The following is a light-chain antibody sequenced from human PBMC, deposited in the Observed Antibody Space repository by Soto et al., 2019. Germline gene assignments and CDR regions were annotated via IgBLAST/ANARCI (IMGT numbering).Light chain of an antibody. V-gene: IGLV1-44*01. CDR3: AAWDDSLNVYVV. CDR2: SNN. J-gene: IGLJ2*01. Sequence: QSVLTQPPSASGTPGQRVTISCSGRSSNIGSNSVNCYQQLPGTAPKLLIYSNNQRPSGVPDRFSGSKSGTSASLAISGLQSEDEADYYCAAWDDSLNVYVVFGGGTKLTVL. CDR1: SSNIGSNS.